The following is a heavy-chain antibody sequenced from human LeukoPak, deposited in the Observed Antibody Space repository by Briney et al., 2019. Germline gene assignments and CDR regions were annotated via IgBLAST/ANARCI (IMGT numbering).Heavy chain of an antibody. D-gene: IGHD3-16*01. V-gene: IGHV4-34*01. CDR3: ARASWGVFDY. CDR1: GGSFSGHN. Sequence: SETLSLTCAVYGGSFSGHNWNWIRQPPGKGLEWIGDINYSGSANYNPSLKSRVTISVDTSKSQFSLKLSSVTAADTAVYYCARASWGVFDYWGQGTLVTVSS. CDR2: INYSGSA. J-gene: IGHJ4*02.